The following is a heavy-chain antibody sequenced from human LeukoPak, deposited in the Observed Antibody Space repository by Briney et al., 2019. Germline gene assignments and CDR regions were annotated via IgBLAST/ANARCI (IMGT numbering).Heavy chain of an antibody. V-gene: IGHV4-34*01. D-gene: IGHD3-10*01. CDR1: GGSISSYY. CDR2: INHSGST. Sequence: SETLSLTCSVSGGSISSYYWSWIRQPPGKGLEWIEEINHSGSTNYNPSLKSRVTISVDTSKNQFSLKLSSVTAADTAVYYCARYKELLWFGELLYKSGHWDYWGQGTLVTVSS. CDR3: ARYKELLWFGELLYKSGHWDY. J-gene: IGHJ4*02.